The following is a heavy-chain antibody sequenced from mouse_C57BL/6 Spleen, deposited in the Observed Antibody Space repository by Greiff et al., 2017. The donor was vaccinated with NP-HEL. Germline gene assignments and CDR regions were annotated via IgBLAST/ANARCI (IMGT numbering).Heavy chain of an antibody. D-gene: IGHD2-5*01. V-gene: IGHV1-26*01. CDR1: GYTFTDYY. CDR3: ARKVPHYYSNYEGAMDY. Sequence: EVQLQESGPELVKPGASVKISCKASGYTFTDYYMNWVKQSHGKSLEWIGDINPNNGGTSYNQKFKGKATLTVDKSSSTAYMELRSLTSEDSAVYYCARKVPHYYSNYEGAMDYWGQGTSVTVSS. CDR2: INPNNGGT. J-gene: IGHJ4*01.